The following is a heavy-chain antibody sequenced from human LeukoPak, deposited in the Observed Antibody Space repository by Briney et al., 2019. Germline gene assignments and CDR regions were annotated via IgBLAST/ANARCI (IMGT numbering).Heavy chain of an antibody. CDR1: GYSLSELS. V-gene: IGHV1-24*01. CDR2: FDPGDDET. CDR3: ATEKDLMLHS. Sequence: ASVKVSCKASGYSLSELSTHWVRQAPGQGLEWMGGFDPGDDETIYAQKFQGRVTMTEDTSTDTAYLELSSLRSEDTAVYFLATEKDLMLHSLGQGTPVTVSS. D-gene: IGHD2-8*01. J-gene: IGHJ5*01.